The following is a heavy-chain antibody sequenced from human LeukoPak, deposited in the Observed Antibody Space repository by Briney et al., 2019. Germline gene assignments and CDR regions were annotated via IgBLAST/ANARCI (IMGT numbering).Heavy chain of an antibody. J-gene: IGHJ4*02. V-gene: IGHV4-34*01. CDR3: ARGQWLDNY. CDR1: GGSLSGHY. Sequence: PSETLSLTCAVYGGSLSGHYWSWIRQPPGKGLEWIGEINHSGSTNYSPSLKSRLTISVDTSKTQFSLKLSSVTAADTAVYYCARGQWLDNYWGQGTQVTVSS. CDR2: INHSGST. D-gene: IGHD6-19*01.